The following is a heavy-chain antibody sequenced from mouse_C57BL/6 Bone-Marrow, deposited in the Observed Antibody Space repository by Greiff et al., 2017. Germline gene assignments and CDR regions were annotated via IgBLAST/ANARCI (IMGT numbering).Heavy chain of an antibody. Sequence: QVQLQQSGPELVKPGASVKISCKASGYASSSSWMNWVKQRPGKGLEWIGRIYPGDGDTNYNGKFKGKATLTADKSSSTAYMQLSSLTSEDSAVYFCARSTAQVSWFAYWGQGTLVTVSA. CDR1: GYASSSSW. D-gene: IGHD3-2*02. J-gene: IGHJ3*01. CDR3: ARSTAQVSWFAY. V-gene: IGHV1-82*01. CDR2: IYPGDGDT.